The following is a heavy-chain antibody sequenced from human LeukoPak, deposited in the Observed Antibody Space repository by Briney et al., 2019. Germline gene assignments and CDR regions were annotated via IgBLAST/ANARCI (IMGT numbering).Heavy chain of an antibody. CDR1: GFSVSTNY. CDR3: AGATQWLAYDY. D-gene: IGHD6-19*01. Sequence: GGSLRLSCAASGFSVSTNYMGWVRQARGKGLEWVSVIYNGGSTSYADSVKGRFTISRDNSVNTLYLQMNSLRDEDTAVYYCAGATQWLAYDYWGQGTLVTVSS. V-gene: IGHV3-53*01. J-gene: IGHJ4*02. CDR2: IYNGGST.